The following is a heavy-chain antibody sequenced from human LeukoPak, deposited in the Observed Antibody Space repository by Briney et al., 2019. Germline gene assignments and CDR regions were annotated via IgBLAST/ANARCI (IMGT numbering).Heavy chain of an antibody. CDR2: IYYSGST. CDR3: ARTEQLSRIESSIDY. J-gene: IGHJ4*02. CDR1: GGSISTYY. V-gene: IGHV4-59*13. D-gene: IGHD6-13*01. Sequence: SETLSLTCTVSGGSISTYYWSWIRQPPGKGLEWIGYIYYSGSTNYNPSLKSRATISVDTSKNQFSLRLNSVTAADTAVYYCARTEQLSRIESSIDYWGQGTLVTVSS.